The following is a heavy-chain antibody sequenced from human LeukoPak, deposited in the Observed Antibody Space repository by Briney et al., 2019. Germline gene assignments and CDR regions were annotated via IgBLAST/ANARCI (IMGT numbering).Heavy chain of an antibody. V-gene: IGHV1-69*01. D-gene: IGHD6-19*01. CDR3: AREFEQWLEL. CDR2: IIPIFGTA. J-gene: IGHJ4*02. CDR1: GGTFSSYA. Sequence: ASVKVSCKASGGTFSSYAISWVRQAPGQGLEWMEGIIPIFGTANYAQKFQGRVTITADESTSTAYMELSSLRSEDTAVYYCAREFEQWLELWGQGTLVTVSS.